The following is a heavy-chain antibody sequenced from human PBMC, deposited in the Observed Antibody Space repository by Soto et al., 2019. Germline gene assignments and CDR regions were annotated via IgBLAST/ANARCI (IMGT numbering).Heavy chain of an antibody. Sequence: QVQLVQSGAEVKKPGASVKVSCKASGYTFTSYYMHWVRQAPGQGLEWMGIINPSGGSTSYAQKFQGRVAMTRDTSTSTVYMELSSLRSEDTAVYYCARVALLLGVFDYWGQGTLVTVSS. CDR3: ARVALLLGVFDY. J-gene: IGHJ4*02. V-gene: IGHV1-46*01. D-gene: IGHD3-16*01. CDR1: GYTFTSYY. CDR2: INPSGGST.